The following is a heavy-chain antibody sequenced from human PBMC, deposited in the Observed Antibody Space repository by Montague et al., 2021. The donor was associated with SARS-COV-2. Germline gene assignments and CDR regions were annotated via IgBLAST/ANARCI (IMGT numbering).Heavy chain of an antibody. CDR1: GVADLRRC. CDR2: LLLAGNT. J-gene: IGHJ4*02. D-gene: IGHD3-3*01. V-gene: IGHV4-4*07. Sequence: SETLSLTCSVSGVADLRRCSDGHTSELQSPMYCVCRLLLAGNTKFNPSLKSRVSMSLDTSKNHFSLRLSAVTAADTARYYCARAQNICCIANCVNYCDLWCRGALVTVSS. CDR3: ARAQNICCIANCVNYCDL.